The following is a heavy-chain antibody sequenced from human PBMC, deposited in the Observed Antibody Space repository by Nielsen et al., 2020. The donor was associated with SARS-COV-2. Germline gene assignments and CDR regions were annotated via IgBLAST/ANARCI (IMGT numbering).Heavy chain of an antibody. D-gene: IGHD3-22*01. Sequence: GESLKISCVASGFTFTNAWMSWVRQAPGNGLEWVGRIKSKSDGGTTDYPAPVKGRFTISRDDSKDTLYLQMNSLKTEDTGVYYCASYYYGGSDYYPYWGQGTLVTVSS. J-gene: IGHJ4*02. CDR3: ASYYYGGSDYYPY. CDR1: GFTFTNAW. CDR2: IKSKSDGGTT. V-gene: IGHV3-15*01.